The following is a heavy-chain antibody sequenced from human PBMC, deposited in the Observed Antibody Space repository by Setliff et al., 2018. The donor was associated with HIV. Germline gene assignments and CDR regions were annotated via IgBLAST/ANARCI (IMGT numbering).Heavy chain of an antibody. CDR3: ARDRPPSTVDMLGAFDR. CDR1: RGSISRYY. V-gene: IGHV4-59*01. J-gene: IGHJ3*02. D-gene: IGHD4-17*01. CDR2: IYYTGTT. Sequence: SETLSLTCTVSRGSISRYYWSWIRQPPGKGLEWIGYIYYTGTTKYNPSLKSRVTMSVDTSKDQLSLKLSSLTAADTAVYYCARDRPPSTVDMLGAFDRWGQGTMVTVSS.